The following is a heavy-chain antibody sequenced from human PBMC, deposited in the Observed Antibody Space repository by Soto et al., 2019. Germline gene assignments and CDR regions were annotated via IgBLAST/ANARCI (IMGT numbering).Heavy chain of an antibody. CDR1: GYTFTSYY. CDR3: ATEVLAVAGLDY. D-gene: IGHD6-19*01. CDR2: INPSGGST. V-gene: IGHV1-46*01. Sequence: ASVKVSCKASGYTFTSYYMHWVRQAPGQGLEWMGIINPSGGSTSYAQKFQGRVTMTRDTSTSTAYMELSSLRSEDTAVYYCATEVLAVAGLDYWGQGTLVTVSS. J-gene: IGHJ4*02.